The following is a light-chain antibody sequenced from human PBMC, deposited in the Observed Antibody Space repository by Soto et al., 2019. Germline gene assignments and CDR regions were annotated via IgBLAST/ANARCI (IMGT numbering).Light chain of an antibody. V-gene: IGKV3-20*01. CDR1: RSGSNNY. Sequence: EIVLTQSPGTLSLSPGERATLSCRASRSGSNNYVAWYQRKPGQAPRLLIYGASSRATDIPRRFSGSGSGTDFTLTITILEPEDFAVYYCQQYGSSPPTFGQGTKVESK. CDR2: GAS. J-gene: IGKJ1*01. CDR3: QQYGSSPPT.